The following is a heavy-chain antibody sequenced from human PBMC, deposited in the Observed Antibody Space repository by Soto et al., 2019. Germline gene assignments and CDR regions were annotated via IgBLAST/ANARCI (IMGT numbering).Heavy chain of an antibody. Sequence: SETLSLTCTVSGGSISSYYWSWIRQPPGKGLEWIGYIYHSGSTNYNPSLKSRVTISADTSKNQFSLKLSSVTAADTAVYYCARLGYCSSTSCYVLILDYWGQGTLVTSPQ. CDR2: IYHSGST. CDR1: GGSISSYY. V-gene: IGHV4-59*01. D-gene: IGHD2-2*01. J-gene: IGHJ4*02. CDR3: ARLGYCSSTSCYVLILDY.